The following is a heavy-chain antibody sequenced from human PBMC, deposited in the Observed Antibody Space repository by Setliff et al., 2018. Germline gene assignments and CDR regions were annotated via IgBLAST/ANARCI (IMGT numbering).Heavy chain of an antibody. J-gene: IGHJ5*02. V-gene: IGHV4-39*07. CDR1: GYSISSSSYY. CDR3: ARGPYNIYDRSGYGFTNWFDP. Sequence: LSLTCAVSGYSISSSSYYWGWIRQPPGKGLEWVGSIYYSGSTYYNPSLKSRVTISVDTSKKQFSLKLSSVTAADTAVYYCARGPYNIYDRSGYGFTNWFDPWGQGILVTV. CDR2: IYYSGST. D-gene: IGHD3-22*01.